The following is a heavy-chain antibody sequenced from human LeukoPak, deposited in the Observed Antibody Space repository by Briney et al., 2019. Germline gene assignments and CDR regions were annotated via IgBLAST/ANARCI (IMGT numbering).Heavy chain of an antibody. CDR2: IRNDGSNK. D-gene: IGHD3-10*01. V-gene: IGHV3-30*02. CDR1: GFTFSSYG. CDR3: ARDGWFGDYNWFDP. Sequence: PGGSLRLSCAASGFTFSSYGMHWVRQAPGKGLEWVAFIRNDGSNKYYVDSVKGRFTISRDNSKNTLCLQMNSLRAEDTAMYYCARDGWFGDYNWFDPWGQGTLVTVSS. J-gene: IGHJ5*02.